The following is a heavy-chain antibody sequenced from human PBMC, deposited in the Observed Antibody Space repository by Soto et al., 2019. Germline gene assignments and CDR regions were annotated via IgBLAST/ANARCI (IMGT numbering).Heavy chain of an antibody. D-gene: IGHD5-12*01. V-gene: IGHV4-31*03. CDR1: GGSISSGGYY. J-gene: IGHJ4*02. Sequence: SETLSLTCTVSGGSISSGGYYWSWIRQHPGKGLEWIGYIYYSGSTYYNPSLKSRVTISVDTSKNQFSLKLSSVTAADTAVYYCARGVWLNYYFDYWGQGTLVTVPS. CDR2: IYYSGST. CDR3: ARGVWLNYYFDY.